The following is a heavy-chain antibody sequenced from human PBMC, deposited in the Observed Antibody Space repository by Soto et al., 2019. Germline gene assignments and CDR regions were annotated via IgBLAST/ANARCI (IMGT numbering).Heavy chain of an antibody. J-gene: IGHJ3*02. D-gene: IGHD3-10*01. V-gene: IGHV3-23*01. CDR3: AKYGNSGSRAFDI. CDR2: ISGSGGST. Sequence: EVQLLESGGGLVQPGGSLRLSCAASGFTFSSYAMSWVRQAPGKGLEWVSAISGSGGSTYYADSVKGRFTISRDNSKNTLYLQMNSLRAEDTAVYYGAKYGNSGSRAFDIWGQGTMVTVSS. CDR1: GFTFSSYA.